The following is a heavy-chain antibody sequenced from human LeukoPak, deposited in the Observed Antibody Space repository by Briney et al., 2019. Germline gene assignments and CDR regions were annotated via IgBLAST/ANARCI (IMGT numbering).Heavy chain of an antibody. V-gene: IGHV4-38-2*02. Sequence: PSETLSLTCTVSGYSISSGYYWGWIRPPPGKGLEGIGNIYHRGSNYYNPSLKRRVTIAGDTSKHQFSLQLSSVTAADTAVYYCARVVPAAILAYWGQGTLVTVSS. J-gene: IGHJ4*02. CDR3: ARVVPAAILAY. CDR2: IYHRGSN. D-gene: IGHD2-2*02. CDR1: GYSISSGYY.